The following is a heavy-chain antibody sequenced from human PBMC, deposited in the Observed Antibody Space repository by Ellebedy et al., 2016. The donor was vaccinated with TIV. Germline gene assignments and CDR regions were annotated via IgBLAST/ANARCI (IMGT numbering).Heavy chain of an antibody. CDR1: GYNFNHFW. D-gene: IGHD6-13*01. CDR3: SLPLRAAYVDYYGMDV. CDR2: IHPGDSDT. J-gene: IGHJ6*02. Sequence: GESLKISCKVSGYNFNHFWIGWVRQMPEKGLEWMGIIHPGDSDTRYSPSFQGQVTISADKSIDTAYLPWTSLQASDTAIYFCSLPLRAAYVDYYGMDVWGQGTTVIVSS. V-gene: IGHV5-51*01.